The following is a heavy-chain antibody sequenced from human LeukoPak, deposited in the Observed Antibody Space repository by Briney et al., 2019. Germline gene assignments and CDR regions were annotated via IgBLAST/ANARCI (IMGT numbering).Heavy chain of an antibody. V-gene: IGHV4-61*02. CDR1: GDSISSGDYY. CDR2: IYTSGST. CDR3: ARETTYYDNP. J-gene: IGHJ5*02. Sequence: SQTLSLTCTVSGDSISSGDYYWSWIRQPAGKGLEWIGRIYTSGSTNYNPSLKSRVTISVDTSKNQFSLKLSSVTAADTAVYYCARETTYYDNPWGQGTLVTVSS. D-gene: IGHD3-9*01.